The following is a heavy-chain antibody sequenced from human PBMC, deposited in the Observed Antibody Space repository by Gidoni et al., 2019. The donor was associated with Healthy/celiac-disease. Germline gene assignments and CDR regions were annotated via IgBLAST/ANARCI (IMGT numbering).Heavy chain of an antibody. CDR2: IYTSGST. V-gene: IGHV4-4*07. D-gene: IGHD3-22*01. Sequence: QVQLQESGPGLVKPSETLSLTCTVSGGSLRSYYWSWIRQPAGKGLEWIGHIYTSGSTNYNPSLKSRVTMSVDTSKNQFSLKLSSVTAADTAVYYCARDPVTMIVVRDWYFDLWGRGTLVTVSS. CDR1: GGSLRSYY. J-gene: IGHJ2*01. CDR3: ARDPVTMIVVRDWYFDL.